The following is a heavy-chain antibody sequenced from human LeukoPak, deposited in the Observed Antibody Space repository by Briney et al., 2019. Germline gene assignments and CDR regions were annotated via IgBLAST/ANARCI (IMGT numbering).Heavy chain of an antibody. Sequence: ASVKVSCKASGYTFTSYAMHWVRQAPGQRLEWMGWINAGIGNTKYSQKFQGRVTITRDTSASTAYMELSSLRSEDTAVYYCARDRGGAAAQTFDYWGQGTLVTVSS. CDR2: INAGIGNT. J-gene: IGHJ4*02. V-gene: IGHV1-3*01. CDR3: ARDRGGAAAQTFDY. D-gene: IGHD6-13*01. CDR1: GYTFTSYA.